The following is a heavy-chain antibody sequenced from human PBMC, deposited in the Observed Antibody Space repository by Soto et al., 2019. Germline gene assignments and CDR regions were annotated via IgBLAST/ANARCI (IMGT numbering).Heavy chain of an antibody. CDR1: GGSISSGGYY. J-gene: IGHJ4*02. V-gene: IGHV4-31*03. D-gene: IGHD6-13*01. CDR3: ARDGDIAAAGTFDY. Sequence: PSETLSLTCTVSGGSISSGGYYWSWIRQHPGKGLEWIGYIYYSGSTYYNPSLKSRVTISVDTSKNQFSLKLSSVTAADTAVYYCARDGDIAAAGTFDYWGQGTLVTVSS. CDR2: IYYSGST.